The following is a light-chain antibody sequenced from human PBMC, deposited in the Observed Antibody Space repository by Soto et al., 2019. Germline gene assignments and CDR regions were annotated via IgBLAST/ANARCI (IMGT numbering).Light chain of an antibody. CDR3: CSYRDNYTWV. J-gene: IGLJ3*02. Sequence: QSVLTQPRSVSGSPGQSVTIACTGTSSDVGGYNYVSWYQQHPGKAPKVMIYDVYKRPSGVTDRFSGSKSGNTATLTISGLQAEDEADYYCCSYRDNYTWVFGGGTKLTVL. V-gene: IGLV2-11*01. CDR2: DVY. CDR1: SSDVGGYNY.